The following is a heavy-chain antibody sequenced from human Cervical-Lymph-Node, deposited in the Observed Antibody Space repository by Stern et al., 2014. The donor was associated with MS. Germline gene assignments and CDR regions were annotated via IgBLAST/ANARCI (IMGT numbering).Heavy chain of an antibody. CDR1: GYTFTSYD. J-gene: IGHJ4*02. CDR3: ARTWGGEEEAYCGGDCWTYYFDY. CDR2: MNPNSGNT. D-gene: IGHD2-21*02. V-gene: IGHV1-8*01. Sequence: QVQLVESRAEVKKPGASAKVSRKASGYTFTSYDINWVRQAPGQGLELMGWMNPNSGNTGYAQKFQGSVTLTRNTSISTAYMELSSLRSEDTAVYYCARTWGGEEEAYCGGDCWTYYFDYWGQGTLVTVSS.